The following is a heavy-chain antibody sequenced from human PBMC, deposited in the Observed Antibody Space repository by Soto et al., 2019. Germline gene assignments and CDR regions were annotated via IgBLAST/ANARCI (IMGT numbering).Heavy chain of an antibody. CDR1: GFTFSSYG. D-gene: IGHD3-22*01. J-gene: IGHJ4*02. V-gene: IGHV3-33*01. CDR3: ARNGLFDSSGYGFDY. Sequence: GGSLRLSCAASGFTFSSYGMHWVRQAPGKGLEWVAVIWYDGSNKYYADSVKGRFTISRDNSKNTLYLQMNSLRAEDTAVYYCARNGLFDSSGYGFDYWRQGTLVTVSS. CDR2: IWYDGSNK.